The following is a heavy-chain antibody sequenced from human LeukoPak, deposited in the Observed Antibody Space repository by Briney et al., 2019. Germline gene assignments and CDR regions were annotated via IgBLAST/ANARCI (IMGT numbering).Heavy chain of an antibody. CDR1: GYTFTSYG. J-gene: IGHJ4*02. CDR3: ARGPWGGYGSGGIYYFDY. Sequence: ASVKVSCKASGYTFTSYGISWVRQAPGQGLGWMGWMTPNNGNKGYAQKFQGRVTMTRDTSVSTGYMELSSLRSEDTAVYYCARGPWGGYGSGGIYYFDYWGQGTLVTVSS. CDR2: MTPNNGNK. D-gene: IGHD6-19*01. V-gene: IGHV1-8*02.